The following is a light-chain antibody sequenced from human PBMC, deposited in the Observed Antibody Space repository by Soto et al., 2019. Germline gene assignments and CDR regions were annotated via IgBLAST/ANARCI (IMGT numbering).Light chain of an antibody. J-gene: IGLJ1*01. CDR3: QVWDNVDDHIYV. Sequence: SYELTQPPSVSVAPGQTATISCGENNIDSRTVHWYQQKPGQAPLLVVYDNSFRPSGIPNRFSGSNSGNTATLTISRVEAGDEADYYCQVWDNVDDHIYVFGTGTKGT. CDR2: DNS. V-gene: IGLV3-21*02. CDR1: NIDSRT.